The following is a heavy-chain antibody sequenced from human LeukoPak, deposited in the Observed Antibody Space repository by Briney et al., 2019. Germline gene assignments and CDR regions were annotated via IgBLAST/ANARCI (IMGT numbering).Heavy chain of an antibody. CDR2: IYYSGST. CDR1: GGSTSSYY. CDR3: ARGVVPAASNWFDP. V-gene: IGHV4-59*12. J-gene: IGHJ5*02. Sequence: SETLSLTCTVSGGSTSSYYWSWIRQPPGKGLEWIGYIYYSGSTNYNPSLKSRVTISVDTSKNQFSLKLSSVTAADTAVYYCARGVVPAASNWFDPWGQGTLVTVSS. D-gene: IGHD2-2*01.